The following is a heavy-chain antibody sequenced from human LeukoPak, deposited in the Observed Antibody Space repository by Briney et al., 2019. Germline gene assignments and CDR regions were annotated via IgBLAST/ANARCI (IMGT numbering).Heavy chain of an antibody. D-gene: IGHD6-19*01. Sequence: AVNVSYKASGGTFSNYAISWVRQAPGQGLEWMGAIIPIFVTANYAQKFQGRVTITADESTSTAYMELSSLRSEDTAVYYCARILSSSWYEYFHHWGQGTLVTVSS. CDR1: GGTFSNYA. V-gene: IGHV1-69*13. CDR2: IIPIFVTA. J-gene: IGHJ1*01. CDR3: ARILSSSWYEYFHH.